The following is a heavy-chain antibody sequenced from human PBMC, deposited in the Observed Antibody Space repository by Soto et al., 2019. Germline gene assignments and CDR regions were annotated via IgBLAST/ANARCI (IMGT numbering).Heavy chain of an antibody. CDR2: MNPNTGNT. CDR3: ARHSYASGAFDI. Sequence: QVQLVQSGAEVKKPGASVKVSCKASGYTFTSYDINWVRQATGQGLEWMGWMNPNTGNTGYAQKFQGKVTMTRNTSISTAYMELSSLRSEDTAVYYCARHSYASGAFDIWGQGTMVTVSS. CDR1: GYTFTSYD. J-gene: IGHJ3*02. D-gene: IGHD2-15*01. V-gene: IGHV1-8*01.